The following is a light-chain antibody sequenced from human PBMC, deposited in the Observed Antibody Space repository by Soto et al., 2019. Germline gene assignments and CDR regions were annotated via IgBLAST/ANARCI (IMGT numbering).Light chain of an antibody. CDR3: QQYNKWPLS. V-gene: IGKV3D-15*01. CDR2: VAS. CDR1: QSVSSN. Sequence: EIVMTQSPATLSVSPGERATLSCRASQSVSSNLAWYQQKPGQAPRLLIYVASTRATGIPARFSGSGSGTEVTLTISSLQSEDFAVYYCQQYNKWPLSFGGGTKVEIK. J-gene: IGKJ4*01.